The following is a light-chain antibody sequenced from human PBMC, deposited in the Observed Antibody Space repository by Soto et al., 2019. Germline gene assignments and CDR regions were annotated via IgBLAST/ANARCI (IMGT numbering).Light chain of an antibody. V-gene: IGKV3-11*01. Sequence: DIVVTQSPATLSLSLGERATLSCRASQSVSNYLAWYQQKPGQAPKLLIYDASNMPTGIPARFSGSGSGTDFTLTISSLEPEDFAVYYCQQRNSRPLTFGRGTKVDIK. J-gene: IGKJ4*01. CDR1: QSVSNY. CDR3: QQRNSRPLT. CDR2: DAS.